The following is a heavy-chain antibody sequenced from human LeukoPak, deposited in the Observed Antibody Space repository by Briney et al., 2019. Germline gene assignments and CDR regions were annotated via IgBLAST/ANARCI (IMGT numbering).Heavy chain of an antibody. CDR3: ARLAFCTNAVCFSNYYYSMDV. Sequence: GESLKISCKGSGYSFTSYWIGWVRQMPGKGLEWMGIIYPDDSDTKYSPSFQGQVTISADKSISTTYLQWSSLKASDTAMYYCARLAFCTNAVCFSNYYYSMDVWGRGTTVTVSS. CDR1: GYSFTSYW. CDR2: IYPDDSDT. V-gene: IGHV5-51*03. D-gene: IGHD2-8*01. J-gene: IGHJ6*03.